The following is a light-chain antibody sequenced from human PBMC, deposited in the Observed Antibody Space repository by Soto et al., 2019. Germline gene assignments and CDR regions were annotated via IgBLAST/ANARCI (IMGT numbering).Light chain of an antibody. V-gene: IGLV2-14*01. CDR1: SSDIGGYNY. Sequence: QSVLTQPASVSGSPGQSITISCTGTSSDIGGYNYVSWYQQHPGKAPKLMIYEVSNRPSGVSNRFSGSKSGNTASLTISGLQAEDEAGYYCSSYTSSSTLVVFGGGTKLTVL. CDR2: EVS. J-gene: IGLJ2*01. CDR3: SSYTSSSTLVV.